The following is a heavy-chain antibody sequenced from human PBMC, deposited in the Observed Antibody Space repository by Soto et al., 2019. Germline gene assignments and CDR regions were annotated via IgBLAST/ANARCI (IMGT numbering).Heavy chain of an antibody. CDR3: ARDPSQYCSGGSCYSLDY. Sequence: QVQLVQSGAEVKKPGSSVKVSCKASGGTFSSYAISWVRQAPGQGLEWMGGIIPIFGTANYAQKFQGRVTITADESTSTAYMERSSLRSEDTAVYYCARDPSQYCSGGSCYSLDYWGQGTLVTVSS. D-gene: IGHD2-15*01. V-gene: IGHV1-69*12. J-gene: IGHJ4*02. CDR2: IIPIFGTA. CDR1: GGTFSSYA.